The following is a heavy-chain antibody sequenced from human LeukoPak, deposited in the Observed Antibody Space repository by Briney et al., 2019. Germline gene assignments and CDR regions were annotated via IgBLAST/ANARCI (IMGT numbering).Heavy chain of an antibody. CDR1: GGSISTYY. CDR2: ISTSEST. CDR3: AREVAVAGNNWFDP. V-gene: IGHV4-4*07. Sequence: PSETLSLTCAVSGGSISTYYWNWIRQPAGKGLEWIGRISTSESTNYSPSLKSRVTMSVDPSQNQFSLKVSSVTAADAAVYFCAREVAVAGNNWFDPWGQGILVTVSS. J-gene: IGHJ5*02. D-gene: IGHD6-19*01.